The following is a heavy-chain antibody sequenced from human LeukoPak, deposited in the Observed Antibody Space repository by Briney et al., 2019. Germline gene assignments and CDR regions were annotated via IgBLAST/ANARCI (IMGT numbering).Heavy chain of an antibody. CDR3: ARGRTGAFDY. D-gene: IGHD1-1*01. CDR1: GGSISSGGYY. J-gene: IGHJ4*02. CDR2: IYYSGST. Sequence: SETLSLTCTVSGGSISSGGYYWSWIRQHPGKGLEWIGYIYYSGSTYYNPSLKSRVTISVDTSKNQFSLKLSSVTAADTAVYYCARGRTGAFDYWGQGTLVTVSS. V-gene: IGHV4-31*03.